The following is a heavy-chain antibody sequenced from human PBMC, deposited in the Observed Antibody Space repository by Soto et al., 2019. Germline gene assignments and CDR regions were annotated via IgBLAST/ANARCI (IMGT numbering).Heavy chain of an antibody. CDR3: ATGGERDYCERSGRR. V-gene: IGHV1-69*12. J-gene: IGHJ1*01. Sequence: QVQLVQSGAEVKKPGSSVKVSCKASGGTFSNYALDWVRQAPGQGLEWMGGIIHIFGTGRHAKNCQGRGPITADQSTARGYMERRSLRYEDTAMYYCATGGERDYCERSGRRWGKGSLVTVSS. CDR2: IIHIFGTG. CDR1: GGTFSNYA. D-gene: IGHD3-22*01.